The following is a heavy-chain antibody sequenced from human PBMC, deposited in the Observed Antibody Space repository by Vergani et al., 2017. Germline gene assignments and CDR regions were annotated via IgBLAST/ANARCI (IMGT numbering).Heavy chain of an antibody. Sequence: QVQLQESGPGLVKPSQTLSLTCTVSGGSISSGGYYWSWIRQHPGKGLEWIGYIYYSGSTYYNPSLKSRVTISVDTSKNQFSLKLSSVTAADTAVYYCAREGPRVVVVTAIRRNWFDPWGQGTLVTVSS. CDR1: GGSISSGGYY. V-gene: IGHV4-31*03. CDR3: AREGPRVVVVTAIRRNWFDP. D-gene: IGHD2-21*02. J-gene: IGHJ5*02. CDR2: IYYSGST.